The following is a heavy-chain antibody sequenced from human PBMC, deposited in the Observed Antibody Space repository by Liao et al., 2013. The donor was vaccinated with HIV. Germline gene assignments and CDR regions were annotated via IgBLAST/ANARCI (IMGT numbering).Heavy chain of an antibody. Sequence: QVQLQESGPGLVKPSETLSLTCTVSGGSISSYYWGWIRQPPGKGLEWIGSIYYIGSTYYNPSLKSRVTISVDTSKNQFSLKLSSVTAADTAVYYCARAKWEYQLLRRYYFDYWGQGTLVTVSS. CDR3: ARAKWEYQLLRRYYFDY. J-gene: IGHJ4*02. CDR2: IYYIGST. CDR1: GGSISSYY. V-gene: IGHV4-39*07. D-gene: IGHD2-2*01.